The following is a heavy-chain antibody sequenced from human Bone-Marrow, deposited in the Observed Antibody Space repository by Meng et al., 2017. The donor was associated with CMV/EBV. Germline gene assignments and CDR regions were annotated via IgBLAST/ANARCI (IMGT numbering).Heavy chain of an antibody. J-gene: IGHJ4*02. CDR2: IYANGDK. D-gene: IGHD2-15*01. CDR3: ARSGIVGVTELDD. Sequence: SGPTPVQATQPLSPSGTFSGFSLTIDREGVGWIRQPPGEALEWLAFIYANGDKHYSPSLRNRLTIAKDTSKYEVVLTMTNVDPVDSATYYCARSGIVGVTELDDWGQGVPVTGSS. CDR1: GFSLTIDREG. V-gene: IGHV2-5*01.